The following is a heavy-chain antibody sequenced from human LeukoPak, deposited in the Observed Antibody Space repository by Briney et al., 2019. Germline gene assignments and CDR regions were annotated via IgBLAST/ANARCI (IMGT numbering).Heavy chain of an antibody. CDR3: AKAGPNYDFWSALDY. V-gene: IGHV3-7*01. CDR2: IKQDGSEK. J-gene: IGHJ4*02. CDR1: GFTFSSYW. D-gene: IGHD3-3*01. Sequence: GGSLRLSCAASGFTFSSYWMSWVRQAPGKGLEWVANIKQDGSEKYYVDSVKGRFTISRDNAKNSLYLQMNSLRAEDTAVYYCAKAGPNYDFWSALDYWGQGTLVTVSS.